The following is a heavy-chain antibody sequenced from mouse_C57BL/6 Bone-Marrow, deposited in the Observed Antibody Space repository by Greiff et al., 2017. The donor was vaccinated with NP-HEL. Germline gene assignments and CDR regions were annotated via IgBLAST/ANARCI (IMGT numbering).Heavy chain of an antibody. CDR1: GYTFTSYW. V-gene: IGHV1-59*01. CDR3: AREGHGSSGYPY. CDR2: IDPSASYT. J-gene: IGHJ3*01. D-gene: IGHD3-2*02. Sequence: VQLQQPGAELVRPGTSVKLSCKASGYTFTSYWMHWVKQRPGQGLEWIGVIDPSASYTNYNQKFKGKATLTVATSSSTAYMQLSSQTSVDAAVYYGAREGHGSSGYPYWGQGTLVTVSA.